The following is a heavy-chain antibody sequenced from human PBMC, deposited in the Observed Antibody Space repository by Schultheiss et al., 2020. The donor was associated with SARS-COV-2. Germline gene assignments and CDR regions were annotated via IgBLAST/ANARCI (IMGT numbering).Heavy chain of an antibody. CDR2: IKSKTDGGTT. D-gene: IGHD3-3*01. CDR3: AKGKLRFLEWFPPLGGMDV. CDR1: GFTFSSYA. J-gene: IGHJ6*02. V-gene: IGHV3-15*01. Sequence: GGSLRLSCAASGFTFSSYAMSWVRQAPGEGLEWVGRIKSKTDGGTTDYAAPVKGRFTISRDNSKNTLYLQMNSLRAEDTAVYYCAKGKLRFLEWFPPLGGMDVWGQGTTVTVSS.